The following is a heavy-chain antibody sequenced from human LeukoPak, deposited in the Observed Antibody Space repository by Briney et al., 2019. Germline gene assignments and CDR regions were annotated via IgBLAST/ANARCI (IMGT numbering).Heavy chain of an antibody. J-gene: IGHJ6*03. CDR1: GFIFSNYG. V-gene: IGHV3-30*02. Sequence: PGGSLILSCAASGFIFSNYGMHWVRQAPGMGLEWVAMIRFDGSNKYYADSVKGRFTVSRDNSKNTLYLQMNSLRAEDTAMYYCAKGPHYYMDVWGKGTTVTVSS. CDR2: IRFDGSNK. CDR3: AKGPHYYMDV.